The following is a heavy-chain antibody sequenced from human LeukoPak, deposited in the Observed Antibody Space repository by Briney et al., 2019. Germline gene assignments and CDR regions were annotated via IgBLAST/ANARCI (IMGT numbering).Heavy chain of an antibody. Sequence: SDTLSLTCTLSGGSIRSHFWSWIRQPPGKGLEWIGYIHSRGGSNYNPSLKSRVTMSTDTSKNQFSLKLNSVTAADTAVYYCARYGYSTDLLDYWGQGTLVTVSS. CDR3: ARYGYSTDLLDY. J-gene: IGHJ4*02. D-gene: IGHD6-13*01. V-gene: IGHV4-59*07. CDR1: GGSIRSHF. CDR2: IHSRGGS.